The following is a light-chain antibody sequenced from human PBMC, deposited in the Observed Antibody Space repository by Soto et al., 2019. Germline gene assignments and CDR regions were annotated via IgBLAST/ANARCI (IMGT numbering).Light chain of an antibody. V-gene: IGLV2-14*01. Sequence: QSALTQPASVSGSPGQSITISCTGSSSDVGGYNYVSWYQHHPGKVPKLMIYEVSNRPSGVSNRVSGSKSGNTASLSISGLQAEDEADYYCSSYTTRYTQVFGGGTKLTVL. CDR2: EVS. J-gene: IGLJ3*02. CDR3: SSYTTRYTQV. CDR1: SSDVGGYNY.